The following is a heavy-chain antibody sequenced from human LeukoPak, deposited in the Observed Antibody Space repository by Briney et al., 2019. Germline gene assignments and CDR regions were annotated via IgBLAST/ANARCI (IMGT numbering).Heavy chain of an antibody. CDR1: AITFSNAW. J-gene: IGHJ4*02. CDR3: STGGGVLRFL. Sequence: PGGSLRLSCAASAITFSNAWLSWVRQAPGKGLEWVGRIKSKKDGEITDYAAPVKGRFTISRDDPKDTLYLQMNSLKAEDTAVYYCSTGGGVLRFLGGQGTPVTVSS. V-gene: IGHV3-15*01. CDR2: IKSKKDGEIT. D-gene: IGHD3-3*01.